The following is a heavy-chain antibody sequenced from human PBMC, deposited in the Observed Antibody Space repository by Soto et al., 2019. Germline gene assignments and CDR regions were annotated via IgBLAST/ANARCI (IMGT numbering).Heavy chain of an antibody. V-gene: IGHV4-61*05. CDR2: IYYSGST. CDR3: ARPMEAALPVYYGMDV. Sequence: PSETLSLTCSVSGGSISSSSYYWGWIRQPPGKGLEWIGYIYYSGSTNYNPSLKSRVTISVDTSKNQFSLQWSSLKASDTALYYCARPMEAALPVYYGMDVWGRGTTVTVSS. D-gene: IGHD2-15*01. J-gene: IGHJ6*02. CDR1: GGSISSSSYY.